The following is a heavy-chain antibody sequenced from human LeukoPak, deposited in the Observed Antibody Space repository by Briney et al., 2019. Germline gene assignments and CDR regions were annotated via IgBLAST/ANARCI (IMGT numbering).Heavy chain of an antibody. CDR3: ARDFGGRIAAPLGRHWFDP. CDR2: IIPILGIA. CDR1: GGTFSSYT. Sequence: ASVKVSCKASGGTFSSYTISWVRQAPGQGLEWTGRIIPILGIANYAQKFQGRVTITADKSTSTAYMELSSLRSEDTAVYYCARDFGGRIAAPLGRHWFDPWGQGTLVTVSS. V-gene: IGHV1-69*04. J-gene: IGHJ5*02. D-gene: IGHD6-6*01.